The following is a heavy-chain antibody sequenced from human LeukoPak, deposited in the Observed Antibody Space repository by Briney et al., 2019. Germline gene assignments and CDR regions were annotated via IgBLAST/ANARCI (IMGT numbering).Heavy chain of an antibody. Sequence: SVKVSCKASGGTFSSYAISWVRQAPGQGLEWMGRIIPILGIANYAQKFQGRVTITADKSTSTAYMELSSLRSEDTAVYYCARLAFRGYSGYDSSDSWDQGTLVTVSS. CDR2: IIPILGIA. D-gene: IGHD5-12*01. CDR1: GGTFSSYA. V-gene: IGHV1-69*04. J-gene: IGHJ5*01. CDR3: ARLAFRGYSGYDSSDS.